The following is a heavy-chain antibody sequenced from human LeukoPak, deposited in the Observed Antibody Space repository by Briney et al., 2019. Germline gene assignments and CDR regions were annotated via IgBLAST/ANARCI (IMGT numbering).Heavy chain of an antibody. CDR3: AKDLLGSYYPWY. D-gene: IGHD1-26*01. V-gene: IGHV3-30*02. CDR1: GFTFSSYG. Sequence: GESLRLSCAASGFTFSSYGMHWVRQAPATGLEWVAFIRYDGSNKYYADSVKGRFTISRDNSKNTLYLQMNSLRAEDTAVYYCAKDLLGSYYPWYWGQGTLVTVSS. CDR2: IRYDGSNK. J-gene: IGHJ4*02.